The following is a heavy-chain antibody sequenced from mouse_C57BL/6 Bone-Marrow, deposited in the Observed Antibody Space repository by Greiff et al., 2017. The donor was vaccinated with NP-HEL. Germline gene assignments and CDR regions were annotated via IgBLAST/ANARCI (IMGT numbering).Heavy chain of an antibody. Sequence: QVQLQQSGAELVRPGASVKLSCKASGYTFTDYYINWVKQRPGQGLEWIARIYPGSGNTYYNEKFKGKATLTAEKSSSTAYMQLSSLTSEDSAVYFCARLETGEEYWGQGTTLTVSS. CDR1: GYTFTDYY. CDR2: IYPGSGNT. V-gene: IGHV1-76*01. CDR3: ARLETGEEY. J-gene: IGHJ2*01. D-gene: IGHD4-1*01.